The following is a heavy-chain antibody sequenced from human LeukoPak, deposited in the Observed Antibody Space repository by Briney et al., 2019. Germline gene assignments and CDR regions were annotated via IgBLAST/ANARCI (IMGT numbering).Heavy chain of an antibody. CDR1: GFIFSSYG. Sequence: GGSLRLSCAASGFIFSSYGMSWGRQARGKGVELVSAISGSGGSTYYADFVKGRFTISRDNSKHTLYLHMTSLRAEDTAVYYCAPAAFPWGQGTLVTVSS. V-gene: IGHV3-23*01. J-gene: IGHJ5*02. D-gene: IGHD2-2*01. CDR3: APAAFP. CDR2: ISGSGGST.